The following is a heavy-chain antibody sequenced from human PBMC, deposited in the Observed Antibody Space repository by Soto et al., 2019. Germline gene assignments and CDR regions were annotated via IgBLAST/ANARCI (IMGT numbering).Heavy chain of an antibody. CDR1: GGSISSYY. Sequence: SETLSLTCTVSGGSISSYYWSWIRQPPGKGLEWIGYIYYSGSTNYNPSLKSRVTISVDTSKNQFSLKLSSVTAADTAVYYCARVGTLVRGVIQSVTWGQGTLVTVSS. CDR3: ARVGTLVRGVIQSVT. D-gene: IGHD3-10*01. J-gene: IGHJ5*02. V-gene: IGHV4-59*01. CDR2: IYYSGST.